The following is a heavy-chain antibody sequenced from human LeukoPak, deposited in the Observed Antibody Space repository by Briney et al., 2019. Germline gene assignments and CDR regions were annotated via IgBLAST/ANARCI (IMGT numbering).Heavy chain of an antibody. CDR1: GFTLTSYS. CDR2: INDNGGST. V-gene: IGHV3-64D*09. Sequence: GGSLRLSCSASGFTLTSYSMHWVRQAPGKGLEYVSAINDNGGSTYYGDSVKGRFTISRDNSKNTLYLQMSSLRGDDTAIYYCVSRISSGWYDFWGQGTLVIVSS. D-gene: IGHD6-19*01. CDR3: VSRISSGWYDF. J-gene: IGHJ5*01.